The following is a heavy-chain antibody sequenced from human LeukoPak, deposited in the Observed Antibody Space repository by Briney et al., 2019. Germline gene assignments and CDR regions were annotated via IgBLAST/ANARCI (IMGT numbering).Heavy chain of an antibody. V-gene: IGHV5-51*01. J-gene: IGHJ3*02. D-gene: IGHD3-3*01. CDR3: ARHRGTIFVVVADAFDI. CDR1: GYNFPEYR. CDR2: INPEDSET. Sequence: GAPLKISSNGSGYNFPEYRTAWVRLIPGKGLERMRIINPEDSETSFSPSFQGQATISADKPISTAHLQWSSLKAAHTAMFYCARHRGTIFVVVADAFDIWGQGTMVTVSS.